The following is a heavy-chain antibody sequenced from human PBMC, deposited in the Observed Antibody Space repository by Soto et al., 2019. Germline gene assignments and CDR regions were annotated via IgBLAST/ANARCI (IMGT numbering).Heavy chain of an antibody. D-gene: IGHD3-22*01. CDR3: ASQYYYDSSGSQTFDY. CDR1: GGSITSNKW. J-gene: IGHJ4*02. Sequence: PSETLSLTCAVSGGSITSNKWWSWVRQTPGKGLEWVAEIFHSGSTNFNPSLKSRVTISVDKSRNQFSLNLTSVTAADTAVYFCASQYYYDSSGSQTFDYWGQGTQVTVSS. V-gene: IGHV4-4*02. CDR2: IFHSGST.